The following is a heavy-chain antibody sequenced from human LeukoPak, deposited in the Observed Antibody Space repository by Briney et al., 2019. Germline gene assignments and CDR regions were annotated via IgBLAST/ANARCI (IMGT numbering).Heavy chain of an antibody. CDR2: ISGSGGST. Sequence: GGSLRLSCAASGFTFSSYAMSWVRQAPGKGLEWVSAISGSGGSTYYADSVKGRFTISRDSSKNTLYLQMNSLRAEDTAVYYCAKGPSSGYYMDVLRQGTTVTVSS. CDR3: AKGPSSGYYMDV. CDR1: GFTFSSYA. V-gene: IGHV3-23*01. D-gene: IGHD3-10*01. J-gene: IGHJ6*03.